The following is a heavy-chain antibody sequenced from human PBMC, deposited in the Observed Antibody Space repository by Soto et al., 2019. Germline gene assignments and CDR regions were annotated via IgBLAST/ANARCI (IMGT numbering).Heavy chain of an antibody. D-gene: IGHD3-3*01. CDR3: ARESGTPIFRGQYYYGMDV. Sequence: SVKVSCKASGGTFSSYAISWVRQAPGQGLEWMGGIIPIFGTANYAQKFQGRVTITADESTSTAYMELSSLRSEDTAVYYCARESGTPIFRGQYYYGMDVWGQGTTVTVSS. V-gene: IGHV1-69*13. J-gene: IGHJ6*02. CDR1: GGTFSSYA. CDR2: IIPIFGTA.